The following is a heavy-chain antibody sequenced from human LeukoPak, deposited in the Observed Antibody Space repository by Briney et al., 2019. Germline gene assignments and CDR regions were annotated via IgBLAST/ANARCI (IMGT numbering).Heavy chain of an antibody. J-gene: IGHJ5*02. CDR1: GGSISSYY. V-gene: IGHV4-59*01. CDR2: IYYSGST. Sequence: SGTLSLTCTVSGGSISSYYWSWIRQPPGKGLEWIGYIYYSGSTNYNPSLKSRVTISVDTSKNQFSLKLSSVTAADTAVYYCARTIENELFDRGGRGTLVTVSS. D-gene: IGHD1-26*01. CDR3: ARTIENELFDR.